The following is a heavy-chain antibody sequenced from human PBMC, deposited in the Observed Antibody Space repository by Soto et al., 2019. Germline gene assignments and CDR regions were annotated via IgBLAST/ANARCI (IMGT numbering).Heavy chain of an antibody. CDR3: ARPALYSYAYSYYYGMDV. CDR1: GYSFTSYW. D-gene: IGHD5-18*01. J-gene: IGHJ6*02. CDR2: IYPGDSDT. Sequence: GESLKISCKGSGYSFTSYWIGWVRQMPGKGLEWMGIIYPGDSDTRYSPSFQGQVTISADKSISTAYLQWSSLKASDTAMYYCARPALYSYAYSYYYGMDVWGQGTTVTVSS. V-gene: IGHV5-51*01.